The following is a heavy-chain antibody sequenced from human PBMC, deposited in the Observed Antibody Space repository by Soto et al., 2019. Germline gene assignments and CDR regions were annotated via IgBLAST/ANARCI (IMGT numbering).Heavy chain of an antibody. D-gene: IGHD6-13*01. Sequence: GGSLRLSCAASGFTFSSYSMTWVRQAPGKGLEWVSSISSSSSYRYYADSVKGRFTISRDNAKNSLYLQMNSLRAEDAAVYYCARDEGAAADAFDIWGQGTMVTVSS. CDR2: ISSSSSYR. V-gene: IGHV3-21*01. J-gene: IGHJ3*02. CDR3: ARDEGAAADAFDI. CDR1: GFTFSSYS.